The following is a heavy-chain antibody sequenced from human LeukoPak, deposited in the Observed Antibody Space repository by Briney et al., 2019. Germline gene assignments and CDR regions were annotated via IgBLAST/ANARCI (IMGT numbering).Heavy chain of an antibody. Sequence: GGSLRLSCAASGFTFSNYAMGWVRQAPGEGLEWVSAISDRGRSTYYADSVKGRFTISRDNSKSAVYLQMNSLRAEDTAIYYCARDAPGNSHTLDYWGQGTLVTVSS. D-gene: IGHD4-23*01. J-gene: IGHJ4*02. CDR2: ISDRGRST. CDR3: ARDAPGNSHTLDY. V-gene: IGHV3-23*01. CDR1: GFTFSNYA.